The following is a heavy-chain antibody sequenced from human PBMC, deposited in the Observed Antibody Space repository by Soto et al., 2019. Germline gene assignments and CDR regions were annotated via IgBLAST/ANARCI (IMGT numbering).Heavy chain of an antibody. D-gene: IGHD6-13*01. CDR1: GGSFSGYY. J-gene: IGHJ5*02. CDR3: ARGCNQQLGHNWFDP. V-gene: IGHV4-34*01. Sequence: SETLSLTCAVYGGSFSGYYWSWIRQPPGKGLEWIGEINHSGSTNYNPSLKSRVTISVDTSKNQFSLKLSSVTAADTAVYYCARGCNQQLGHNWFDPWGQGTLVTVSS. CDR2: INHSGST.